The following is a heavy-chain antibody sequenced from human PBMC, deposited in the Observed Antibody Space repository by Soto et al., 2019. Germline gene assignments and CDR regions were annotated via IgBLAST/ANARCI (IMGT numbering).Heavy chain of an antibody. D-gene: IGHD2-2*01. CDR3: ARAGKGYCSSSSCFAFDY. CDR1: GFTFSSYW. CDR2: IKQDGSEK. J-gene: IGHJ4*02. Sequence: EAGGGLVQPGGSLRLSCAASGFTFSSYWMSWVRQAPGKGLEWVANIKQDGSEKYYVDSVKGRFTISRDNAKNSLYLQMNSLRVEDTAVYYCARAGKGYCSSSSCFAFDYWGQGTLVTV. V-gene: IGHV3-7*03.